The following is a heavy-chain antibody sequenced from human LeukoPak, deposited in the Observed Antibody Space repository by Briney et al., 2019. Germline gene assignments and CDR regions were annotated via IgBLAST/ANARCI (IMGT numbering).Heavy chain of an antibody. V-gene: IGHV4-39*07. CDR2: VYYSGST. CDR3: ARAYCGGDCYSPRYFDY. Sequence: PSETLSLTCTVSGGSITSSSYYWGWIRQPPGKGLEWIGSVYYSGSTYYNPSLKSRVTISVDTSKNQFSLKLSSVTAADTAVYYCARAYCGGDCYSPRYFDYWGQGTLVTVSS. J-gene: IGHJ4*02. D-gene: IGHD2-21*02. CDR1: GGSITSSSYY.